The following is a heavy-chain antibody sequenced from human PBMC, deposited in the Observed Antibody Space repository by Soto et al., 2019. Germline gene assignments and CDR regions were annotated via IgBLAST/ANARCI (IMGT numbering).Heavy chain of an antibody. CDR1: GGSISSGGYY. CDR2: IYYSGST. V-gene: IGHV4-31*03. J-gene: IGHJ4*02. Sequence: SETLSLTCTVSGGSISSGGYYWSWIRQHPGKGLEWIGYIYYSGSTYYNPSLKSRVTISVDTSKNQFSLKLSSVTAADTAVYYCARDRLGRGVSTVDYWGQGTLVTVSS. CDR3: ARDRLGRGVSTVDY. D-gene: IGHD3-10*01.